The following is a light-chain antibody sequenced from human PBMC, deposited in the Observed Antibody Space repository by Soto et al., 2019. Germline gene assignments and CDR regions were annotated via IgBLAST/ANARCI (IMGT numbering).Light chain of an antibody. CDR3: QSGT. J-gene: IGKJ1*01. CDR2: GAS. CDR1: QSVTSSY. V-gene: IGKV3-20*01. Sequence: EFVLTQSPGTLSLSPGERATLSCRASQSVTSSYLAWYQQKPGQAPRLLIYGASSRATGIPDRFSGSGSGTDFTLTISRLEPEDFAVYYCQSGTFGQGTKVDIK.